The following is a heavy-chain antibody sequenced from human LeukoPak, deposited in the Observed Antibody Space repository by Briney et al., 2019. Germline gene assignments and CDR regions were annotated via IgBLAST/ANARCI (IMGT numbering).Heavy chain of an antibody. D-gene: IGHD1-26*01. V-gene: IGHV3-48*01. CDR1: GFTFGSYS. Sequence: GGSLRLSCAASGFTFGSYSMSWVRQAPGKGLEWVSDISSRSSTIYYADSVKGRFTISRDNAKSSLYLQMNSLRAEDTAVYYCARASSGSYSPSDFDYWGQGTLVTVSS. CDR3: ARASSGSYSPSDFDY. CDR2: ISSRSSTI. J-gene: IGHJ4*02.